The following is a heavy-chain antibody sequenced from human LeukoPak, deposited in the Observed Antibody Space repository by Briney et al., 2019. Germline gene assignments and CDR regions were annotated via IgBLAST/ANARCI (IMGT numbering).Heavy chain of an antibody. CDR1: GGSFSGNY. Sequence: SQTLSLTCAVYGGSFSGNYSSWISHPPGNGRGWIGEINHSGSTNYNPSLKSRVTISVDTSKNQFSLKLSAVTAADTAVYYCARGSSKFPPVAGKPVDYWGQGTLVTVSS. CDR2: INHSGST. CDR3: ARGSSKFPPVAGKPVDY. D-gene: IGHD6-19*01. J-gene: IGHJ4*02. V-gene: IGHV4-34*01.